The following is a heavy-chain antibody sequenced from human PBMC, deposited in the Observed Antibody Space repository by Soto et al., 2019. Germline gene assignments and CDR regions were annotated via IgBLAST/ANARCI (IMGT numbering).Heavy chain of an antibody. CDR2: VSYDGSKV. CDR1: GFTFSDYG. CDR3: ERNAPTSHYWYFDL. V-gene: IGHV3-30*03. D-gene: IGHD6-6*01. Sequence: QVQLVESGGGVVQPGRSLRLSCAASGFTFSDYGIHWVRQAPGKGLEWVAVVSYDGSKVYYADSVKGRFTISRDNSKNTLYLQMNSLRAEDTDIYYGERNAPTSHYWYFDLWGRGTLVTVSS. J-gene: IGHJ2*01.